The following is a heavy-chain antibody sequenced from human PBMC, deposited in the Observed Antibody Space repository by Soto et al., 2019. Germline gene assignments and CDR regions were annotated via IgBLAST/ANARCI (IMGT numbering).Heavy chain of an antibody. J-gene: IGHJ3*01. V-gene: IGHV1-2*02. CDR2: INPRDGDK. D-gene: IGHD3-10*01. CDR3: ARGPFGHSPIDF. CDR1: GDGSTGFY. Sequence: GAPVPVCCVGCGDGSTGFYDHCVRRAPRQGLEWMGLINPRDGDKILAQKFEGRVTLTRDTSVTTAYMDLSSLNSDDTAVYYCARGPFGHSPIDFWGPGTMVTVSS.